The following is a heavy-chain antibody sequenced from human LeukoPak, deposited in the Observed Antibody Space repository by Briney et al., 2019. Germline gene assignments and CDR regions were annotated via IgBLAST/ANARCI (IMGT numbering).Heavy chain of an antibody. CDR2: FDPVEGET. V-gene: IGHV1-24*01. CDR1: GYTLTELS. Sequence: ASVNVSRKVSGYTLTELSMHWVRQAPGKGLERRGGFDPVEGETIYAQNLQGRDTMTEDTSTDTAHMELSSLRSEDTAVYYCAISPYRYCSSTSCRSIPWFDPWGQGTLVTVSS. J-gene: IGHJ5*02. CDR3: AISPYRYCSSTSCRSIPWFDP. D-gene: IGHD2-2*01.